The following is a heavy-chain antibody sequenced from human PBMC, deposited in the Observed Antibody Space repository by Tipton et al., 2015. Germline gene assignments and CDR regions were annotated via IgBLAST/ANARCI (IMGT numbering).Heavy chain of an antibody. V-gene: IGHV4-59*08. CDR3: ARHLYYYYYAMDV. Sequence: TLSLTCTVSGGSISHYYWSWIRQPPGKGLEWLGHIYYSGNTNYNPSLKSRVTMSVDTSKNQFSLKLSSVTAADRAVYYCARHLYYYYYAMDVWGQGTTVTVSS. CDR1: GGSISHYY. J-gene: IGHJ6*02. CDR2: IYYSGNT.